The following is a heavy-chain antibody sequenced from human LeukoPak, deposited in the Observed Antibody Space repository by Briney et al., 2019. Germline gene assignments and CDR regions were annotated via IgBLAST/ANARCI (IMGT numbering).Heavy chain of an antibody. D-gene: IGHD6-13*01. Sequence: SETLSLTCTVSGGSISSSSYYWGWIRQPPGKGLEWIGSIYYSGSTYYNPSLKGRVTISVDTSKNQSSLKLSSVTAADTAVYYCAREVGYSSSWYGTNWFDPWGQGTLVTVSS. CDR2: IYYSGST. CDR1: GGSISSSSYY. J-gene: IGHJ5*02. CDR3: AREVGYSSSWYGTNWFDP. V-gene: IGHV4-39*07.